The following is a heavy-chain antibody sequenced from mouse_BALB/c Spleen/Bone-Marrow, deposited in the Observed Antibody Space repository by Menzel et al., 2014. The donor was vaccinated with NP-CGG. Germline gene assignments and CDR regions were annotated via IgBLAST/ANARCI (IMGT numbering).Heavy chain of an antibody. CDR3: ARSGDSSGYGFAY. D-gene: IGHD3-2*01. Sequence: QVQLKESGPELAKPGALVKISCKASGYTFTSYDINWVKQRPGQGLEWIGWIYPGDGSTKYNEKFKGKATLTADKSSSTAYMQLSSLTSENSAVYFCARSGDSSGYGFAYWGQGTLVTVSA. CDR1: GYTFTSYD. V-gene: IGHV1S56*01. J-gene: IGHJ3*01. CDR2: IYPGDGST.